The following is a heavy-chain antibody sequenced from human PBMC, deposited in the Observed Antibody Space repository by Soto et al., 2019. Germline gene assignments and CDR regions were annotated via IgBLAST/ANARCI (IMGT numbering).Heavy chain of an antibody. CDR3: ARNGIVVRIP. Sequence: WWSLRLSCLASVFTFSTYAMSWFRQAPGKGLEWVSAISDKGDKTYYADSVRGRFTISRDNSKNTLYLQMNSLRAGDTAVYYCARNGIVVRIPWGQGTLVTVSS. J-gene: IGHJ5*02. CDR2: ISDKGDKT. CDR1: VFTFSTYA. V-gene: IGHV3-23*01. D-gene: IGHD1-26*01.